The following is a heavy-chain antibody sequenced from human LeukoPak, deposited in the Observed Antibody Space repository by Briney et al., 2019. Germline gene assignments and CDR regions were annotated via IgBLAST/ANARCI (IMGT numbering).Heavy chain of an antibody. CDR2: IKQDGSEK. J-gene: IGHJ2*01. CDR3: AREGSGSYYGWYFDL. V-gene: IGHV3-7*01. Sequence: GGSLRLSCAASGFTFSNAWMSWVRQAPGKGLEWVANIKQDGSEKYYVDSVKGRFTISRDNAKNSLYLQMNSLRAEDTAVYYCAREGSGSYYGWYFDLWGRGTLVTVSS. D-gene: IGHD1-26*01. CDR1: GFTFSNAW.